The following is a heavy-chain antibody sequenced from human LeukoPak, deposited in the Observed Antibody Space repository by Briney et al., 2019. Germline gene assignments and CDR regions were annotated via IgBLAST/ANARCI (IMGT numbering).Heavy chain of an antibody. CDR3: AKDHDRSNFFGVVTGNYDY. J-gene: IGHJ4*02. Sequence: DSVKGRFTISRDNSKNTLYLHMNSLRTKDTAVYYCAKDHDRSNFFGVVTGNYDYWGQGTLVTVSS. D-gene: IGHD3-3*01. V-gene: IGHV3-30*02.